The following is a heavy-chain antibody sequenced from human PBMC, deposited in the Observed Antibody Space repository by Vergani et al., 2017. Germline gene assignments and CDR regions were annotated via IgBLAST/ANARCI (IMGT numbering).Heavy chain of an antibody. CDR2: IGTAGDT. J-gene: IGHJ4*02. D-gene: IGHD3-10*01. CDR1: GFTFSSYD. CDR3: ARGTDMVRSRVFDY. Sequence: EVQLVESGGGLVQPGGSLRLSCAASGFTFSSYDMHWVRQATGKGLEWVSAIGTAGDTYYPGSVKGRFTISRENAKNSLYLQMNSLRAGDTAVYYCARGTDMVRSRVFDYWGQGTLVTVSS. V-gene: IGHV3-13*01.